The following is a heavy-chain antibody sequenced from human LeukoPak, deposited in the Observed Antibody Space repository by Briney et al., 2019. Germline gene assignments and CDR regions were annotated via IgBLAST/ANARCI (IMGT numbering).Heavy chain of an antibody. CDR3: ARDISGSYYYYYYMDV. V-gene: IGHV7-4-1*02. Sequence: ASVKVSCKASGYTFTSYAMNWVRQAPGQGLEWMGWINTNTGNPMYAQGFTGRFVFSSDTSVSTAYLQISSLKAEDTAVYYCARDISGSYYYYYYMDVWGKGTTVTVSS. J-gene: IGHJ6*03. CDR1: GYTFTSYA. CDR2: INTNTGNP. D-gene: IGHD1-26*01.